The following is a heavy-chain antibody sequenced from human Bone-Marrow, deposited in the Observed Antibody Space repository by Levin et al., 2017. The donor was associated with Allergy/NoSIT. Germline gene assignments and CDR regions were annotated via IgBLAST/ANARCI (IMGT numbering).Heavy chain of an antibody. J-gene: IGHJ2*01. Sequence: GGSLRLSCAAAGFVFSSYDTNWVRQAPGKGLEWISSISSGGGKIHYADSVKGRFTISRDNTENSLNLQMNSLRSEDTAVYYCTIVTTLITYDVWCWYFDQWGRGNLVIVS. CDR2: ISSGGGKI. CDR3: TIVTTLITYDVWCWYFDQ. V-gene: IGHV3-48*03. D-gene: IGHD3-16*01. CDR1: GFVFSSYD.